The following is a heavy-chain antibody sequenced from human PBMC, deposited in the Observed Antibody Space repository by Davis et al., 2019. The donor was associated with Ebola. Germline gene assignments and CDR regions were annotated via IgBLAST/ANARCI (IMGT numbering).Heavy chain of an antibody. CDR3: ARRIAAAAAKGDDP. Sequence: MPSQTLSLTCTVTGGSISSSIHHWGWIRQAPGRGLEWIGSIYYNGNTHYSPSLKNRVTLSVDTSKNQFSLKLKSVTAADTAVYYCARRIAAAAAKGDDPWGQGILVTVSS. CDR2: IYYNGNT. J-gene: IGHJ5*02. CDR1: GGSISSSIHH. V-gene: IGHV4-39*01. D-gene: IGHD6-13*01.